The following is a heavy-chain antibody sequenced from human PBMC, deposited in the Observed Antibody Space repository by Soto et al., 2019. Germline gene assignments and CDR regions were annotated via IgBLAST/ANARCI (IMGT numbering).Heavy chain of an antibody. J-gene: IGHJ4*02. Sequence: QVQLVESGGGVVQPGRSLRLSCAASGFIFSNHGMHWVRQAPGKGLEWVAVIWYDGSIKYYADSVKGRFTISRDNSKNTLYLQMNSLRAEDTDVYYCARDRPDYWGQGTLVTVSS. CDR1: GFIFSNHG. V-gene: IGHV3-33*01. CDR3: ARDRPDY. CDR2: IWYDGSIK.